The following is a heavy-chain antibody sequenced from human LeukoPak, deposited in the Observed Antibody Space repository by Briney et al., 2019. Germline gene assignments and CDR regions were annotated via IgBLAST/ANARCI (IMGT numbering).Heavy chain of an antibody. CDR3: ARNFYASSGYFS. CDR2: IYPSGGTT. D-gene: IGHD3-22*01. CDR1: GGYMNTDY. J-gene: IGHJ4*02. V-gene: IGHV4-4*07. Sequence: SETLSLTCTVSGGYMNTDYWNWIRKPAGKGLEWIGLIYPSGGTTNYNPSLKSRVTMSIDTSKNQFSLNLRPVTAADTAIYYCARNFYASSGYFSWGQGTLVTVSS.